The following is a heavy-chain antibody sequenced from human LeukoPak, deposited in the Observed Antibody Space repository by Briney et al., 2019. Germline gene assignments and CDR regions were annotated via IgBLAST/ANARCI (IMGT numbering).Heavy chain of an antibody. D-gene: IGHD5-18*01. CDR1: GGFFSGYY. CDR2: INHSGST. Sequence: PSETLSLTCAVYGGFFSGYYWSWIRQPPGKGLEWIGEINHSGSTNYNPSLKSRVTISVDTSKNQFSLKLSSVTAADTAVYYCARVFGYSYGYTRFDYWGQGTLVTVSS. CDR3: ARVFGYSYGYTRFDY. V-gene: IGHV4-34*01. J-gene: IGHJ4*02.